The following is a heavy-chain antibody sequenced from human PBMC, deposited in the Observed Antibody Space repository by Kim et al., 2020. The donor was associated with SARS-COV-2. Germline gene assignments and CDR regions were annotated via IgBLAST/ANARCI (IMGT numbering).Heavy chain of an antibody. D-gene: IGHD1-26*01. CDR2: IRTKPNNYAT. CDR1: GFTFSDSA. V-gene: IGHV3-73*01. Sequence: GGSLRLSCAVSGFTFSDSAIHWVRQAPGKGLEWVGRIRTKPNNYATVYTSSLQGRFIISRDDSTNTAYLQMNSQKTEDTAVYYCVRPGAGAQRKAFDVWG. CDR3: VRPGAGAQRKAFDV. J-gene: IGHJ3*01.